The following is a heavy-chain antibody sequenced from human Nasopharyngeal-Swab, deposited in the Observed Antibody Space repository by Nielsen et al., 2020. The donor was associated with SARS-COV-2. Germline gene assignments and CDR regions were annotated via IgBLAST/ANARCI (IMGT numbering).Heavy chain of an antibody. CDR3: ARYDDYYDSSGYAY. V-gene: IGHV3-23*01. CDR1: GFPFRSYA. D-gene: IGHD3-22*01. CDR2: ISGSGGST. Sequence: LKISCAASGFPFRSYAMSWVRQAPGKGPEWVSVISGSGGSTYYADSVKGRFTISRDNSKNTLYLQMNSLRAEDTAVYYCARYDDYYDSSGYAYWGQGTLVTVSS. J-gene: IGHJ4*02.